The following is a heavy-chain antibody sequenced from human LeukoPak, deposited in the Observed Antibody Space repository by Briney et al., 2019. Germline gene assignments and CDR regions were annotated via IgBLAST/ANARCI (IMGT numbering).Heavy chain of an antibody. CDR3: AKGVVVAPDVTPFDY. Sequence: GGSLRLSCTVSGLTFNNYAMSWVRQAPGKGLEWVSGISGRGASKYYADSVKGRFTISRDNSKNTLYLQMNSLRAEDTAVYYCAKGVVVAPDVTPFDYWGQGTLVTVSS. CDR1: GLTFNNYA. J-gene: IGHJ4*02. D-gene: IGHD2-2*01. V-gene: IGHV3-23*01. CDR2: ISGRGASK.